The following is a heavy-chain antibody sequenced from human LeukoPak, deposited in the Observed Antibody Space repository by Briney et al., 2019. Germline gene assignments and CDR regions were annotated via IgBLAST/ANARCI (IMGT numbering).Heavy chain of an antibody. V-gene: IGHV1-46*01. CDR2: INPSGGST. D-gene: IGHD6-13*01. J-gene: IGHJ4*02. CDR1: GYTFSSYY. Sequence: ASVKVSCKASGYTFSSYYMHWVRQAPGQGLEWMGIINPSGGSTSYAQKLQGRVTMTRDMSTSTVYMELSSLRSEDTPVYYCARGSSSFDYWGQGTLVTVSS. CDR3: ARGSSSFDY.